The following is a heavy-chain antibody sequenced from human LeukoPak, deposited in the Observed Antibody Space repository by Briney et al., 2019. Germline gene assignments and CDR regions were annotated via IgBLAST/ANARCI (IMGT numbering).Heavy chain of an antibody. J-gene: IGHJ4*02. CDR2: IRTDGGST. D-gene: IGHD2-8*02. CDR1: GFRFSNYW. Sequence: GGSLRLSCPASGFRFSNYWIHWVRQAPAKGLVWVSRIRTDGGSTAYADFVKGRFTISRDNAKNTVYLQMNSLRADDTAVYYCARDMETGGRAFDSWGQGTLVTVSS. V-gene: IGHV3-74*01. CDR3: ARDMETGGRAFDS.